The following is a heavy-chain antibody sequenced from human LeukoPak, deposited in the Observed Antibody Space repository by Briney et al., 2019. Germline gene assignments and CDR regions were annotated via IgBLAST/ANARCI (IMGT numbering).Heavy chain of an antibody. CDR2: ISGSGGST. CDR1: GFTFSSYV. J-gene: IGHJ4*02. D-gene: IGHD3-3*01. Sequence: GGSLRLSCAASGFTFSSYVMSWVRQAPGKGLEWVSTISGSGGSTYYADSVKGRFTISRDNPKNTLSLQMNSLRAEDMAVYYCAKGSAYADFWGQGTLVTVSS. V-gene: IGHV3-23*01. CDR3: AKGSAYADF.